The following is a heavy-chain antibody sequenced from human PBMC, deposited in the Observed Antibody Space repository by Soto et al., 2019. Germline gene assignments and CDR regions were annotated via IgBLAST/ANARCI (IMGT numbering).Heavy chain of an antibody. CDR3: ARGGYSYGYKWFDP. Sequence: GASVKVSCKTSGYTFTDYYTHWVRQAPGQGLEWMGWMNPKSGGAYFAQKFQGRVTLTRDTSISTAYMELSRLRSDDTAVYYCARGGYSYGYKWFDPWGQGTLVTVSS. D-gene: IGHD5-18*01. CDR2: MNPKSGGA. CDR1: GYTFTDYY. V-gene: IGHV1-2*02. J-gene: IGHJ5*02.